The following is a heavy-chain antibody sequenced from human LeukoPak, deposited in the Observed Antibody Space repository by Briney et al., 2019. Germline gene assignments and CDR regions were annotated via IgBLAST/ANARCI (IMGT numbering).Heavy chain of an antibody. Sequence: GGSLRLSCAASGFTFSSYAMSWVRQAPGKGLEWVSAISGSGGSTYYADSVKGRFTISRDNSKNTLYLQMNSLRAEDTAVYYCAKDEPGGYSYGCPPFDYWGQGTLVTVSS. J-gene: IGHJ4*02. V-gene: IGHV3-23*01. CDR2: ISGSGGST. CDR3: AKDEPGGYSYGCPPFDY. D-gene: IGHD5-18*01. CDR1: GFTFSSYA.